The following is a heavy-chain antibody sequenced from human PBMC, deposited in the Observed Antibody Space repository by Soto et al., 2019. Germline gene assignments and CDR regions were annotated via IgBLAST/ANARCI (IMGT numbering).Heavy chain of an antibody. D-gene: IGHD6-19*01. V-gene: IGHV3-48*02. CDR3: ASQVAGIYL. CDR2: ISSSSTI. J-gene: IGHJ2*01. CDR1: GFTSSSYS. Sequence: QTGGSLRLSCAASGFTSSSYSMNWVRQAPGKGLEWVSYISSSSTIYYADSVKGRFTISRDNAKNSLYLQMNSLRDEDTAVYYCASQVAGIYLWGRGTLVTVSS.